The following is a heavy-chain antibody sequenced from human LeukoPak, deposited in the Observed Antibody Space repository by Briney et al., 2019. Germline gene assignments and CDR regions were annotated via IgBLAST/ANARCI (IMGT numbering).Heavy chain of an antibody. J-gene: IGHJ4*02. CDR2: ISGNGGGT. CDR1: GFTFSSYA. V-gene: IGHV3-23*01. Sequence: GGSLRLSCAASGFTFSSYAMHWVRQAPGKGLEWVSGISGNGGGTYYADSVKGRFTISRDNSKNTLYLQMNSLRAEDTAVYYCAKRRGFYDFWSGPRDYWGQGTLVTVSS. D-gene: IGHD3-3*01. CDR3: AKRRGFYDFWSGPRDY.